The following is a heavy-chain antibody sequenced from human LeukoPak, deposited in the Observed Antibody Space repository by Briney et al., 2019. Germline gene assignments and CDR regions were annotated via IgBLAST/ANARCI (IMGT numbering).Heavy chain of an antibody. D-gene: IGHD3-16*01. V-gene: IGHV1-18*01. J-gene: IGHJ4*02. CDR3: ARGPPWGAIDY. Sequence: ASVKVSCKASGYTFIDYGITWVRQAPGQGLEWMGWISVKHGNTNYAQEFQGRVTLATDTSTTTAYMELGSLKSDNTAVYYCARGPPWGAIDYWGQGTLITVSS. CDR2: ISVKHGNT. CDR1: GYTFIDYG.